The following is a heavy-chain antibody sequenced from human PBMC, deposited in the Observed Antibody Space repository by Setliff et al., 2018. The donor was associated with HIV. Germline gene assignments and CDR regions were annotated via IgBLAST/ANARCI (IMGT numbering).Heavy chain of an antibody. J-gene: IGHJ4*02. Sequence: PGGSLRLSWGFTFGSYWMSWVRQAPGQGLEYVAHIKGDGSKTKYVDSVRGRFTISRDNAKKSLYLRMNSLRAEDTAVYYCVSTPGVFYFDFWGQGTPVTVSS. CDR2: IKGDGSKT. CDR1: FTFGSYW. CDR3: VSTPGVFYFDF. V-gene: IGHV3-7*03. D-gene: IGHD2-15*01.